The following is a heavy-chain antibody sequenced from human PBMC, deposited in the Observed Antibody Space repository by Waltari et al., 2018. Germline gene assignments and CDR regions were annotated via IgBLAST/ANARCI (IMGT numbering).Heavy chain of an antibody. D-gene: IGHD6-19*01. CDR2: IIPIFGIA. Sequence: QVQLVHSGAEVKKHGSSVKFSSKASGCTFISYAISWVRTTPRQGLEWMVGIIPIFGIANYAQKFQGRVTITADESTRTAYMELSSLRSEDTAVYYCASNGRLLEQWLASLDYWGQGTLVTVSS. CDR3: ASNGRLLEQWLASLDY. J-gene: IGHJ4*02. CDR1: GCTFISYA. V-gene: IGHV1-69*01.